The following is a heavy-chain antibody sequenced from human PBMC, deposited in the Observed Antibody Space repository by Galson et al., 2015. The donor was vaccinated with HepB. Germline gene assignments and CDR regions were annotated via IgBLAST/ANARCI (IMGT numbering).Heavy chain of an antibody. CDR3: ARRYCTGSTCYPFDY. CDR2: IIPIFGTA. CDR1: GVTLSTYV. D-gene: IGHD2-2*01. V-gene: IGHV1-69*13. Sequence: SVKVSCKASGVTLSTYVTSWVRQAPGEGLEWMGGIIPIFGTASYAQKFQGRATFTADESTNIAYMELSSLRSEDTGVYYCARRYCTGSTCYPFDYWGQGTLVTVSS. J-gene: IGHJ4*02.